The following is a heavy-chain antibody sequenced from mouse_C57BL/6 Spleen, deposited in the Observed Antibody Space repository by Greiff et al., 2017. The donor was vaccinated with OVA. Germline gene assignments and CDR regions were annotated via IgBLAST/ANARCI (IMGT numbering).Heavy chain of an antibody. V-gene: IGHV1-49*01. J-gene: IGHJ4*01. CDR2: FTMYGDAT. D-gene: IGHD3-2*02. CDR1: YFAFMASA. Sequence: SGAELVRPGSSVKLSCKDSYFAFMASAMHWVKQRPGHGLEWIGSFTMYGDATEYSENFKGKATLTANTSSSTAYMELSSLTSEDSAVYYGGRCGSGDYYYDMDYWGKGTSVTVSS. CDR3: GRCGSGDYYYDMDY.